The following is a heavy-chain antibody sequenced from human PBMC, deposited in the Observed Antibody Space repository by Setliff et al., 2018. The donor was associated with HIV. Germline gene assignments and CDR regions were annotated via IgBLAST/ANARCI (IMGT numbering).Heavy chain of an antibody. CDR1: GFTFSDYY. J-gene: IGHJ4*02. D-gene: IGHD6-13*01. Sequence: GGSLRLSCAASGFTFSDYYMSWIRQAPGKGLEWVSYISSSGGTIYYADSVKGRFTISRDNAKNSLYLQMNSLRAEDTAVYYCARDSSSWYEFYFDCWGQGTLVTVSS. V-gene: IGHV3-11*04. CDR2: ISSSGGTI. CDR3: ARDSSSWYEFYFDC.